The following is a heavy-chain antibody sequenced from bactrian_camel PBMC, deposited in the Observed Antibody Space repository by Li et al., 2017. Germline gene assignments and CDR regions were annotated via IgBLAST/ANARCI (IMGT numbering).Heavy chain of an antibody. D-gene: IGHD2*01. V-gene: IGHV3S53*01. CDR3: VAGRGRCSFGSLRDSVGDN. J-gene: IGHJ4*01. CDR1: GHTDSIDSLIT. CDR2: FSSGARA. Sequence: HVQLVESGGDSVQAGGTLRLSCVASGHTDSIDSLITMGWLRQAPGKEREGVARFSSGARADYADFVQDRFSISVDNAKRTLYLQMNYLKPEDSGMYYCVAGRGRCSFGSLRDSVGDNWGQGTQVTVS.